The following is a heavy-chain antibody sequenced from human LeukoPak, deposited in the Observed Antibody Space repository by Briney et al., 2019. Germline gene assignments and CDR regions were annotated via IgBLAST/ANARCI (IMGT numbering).Heavy chain of an antibody. CDR3: ARHVGSGSYFDY. V-gene: IGHV4-39*01. CDR2: IYYSGST. CDR1: GGSIISNNYY. D-gene: IGHD5-12*01. J-gene: IGHJ4*02. Sequence: PSETLSLTCTVSGGSIISNNYYWDWIRQPPGKELEWIGSIYYSGSTYYNPSLKSRVTISVDTSKNQFSLKLSSVTAADTAVYYCARHVGSGSYFDYWGQGTLSPSPQ.